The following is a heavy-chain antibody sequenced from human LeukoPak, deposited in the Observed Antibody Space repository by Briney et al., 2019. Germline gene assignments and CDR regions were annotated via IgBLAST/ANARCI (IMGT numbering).Heavy chain of an antibody. CDR2: IKSKSDGGTT. CDR3: TTGSYYDTTDY. CDR1: GFTFSNAW. J-gene: IGHJ4*02. Sequence: PGGSLRLSCAASGFTFSNAWMSWVRQAPGKGLEWVGRIKSKSDGGTTDYAAPVEGRFTISRGDSKNTLYLQMNSLKTENTAVYYCTTGSYYDTTDYWGQGTLVTVSS. V-gene: IGHV3-15*01. D-gene: IGHD3-22*01.